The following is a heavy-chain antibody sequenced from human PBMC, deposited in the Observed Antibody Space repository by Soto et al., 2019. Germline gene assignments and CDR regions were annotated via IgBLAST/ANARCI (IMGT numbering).Heavy chain of an antibody. Sequence: EVQLVESGGGLVQPGESLKLSCAASGFTFSVSAMHWVRQASGKGLGWVGRIRSKGNNYATEYGESVKGRFTISRDDSKKTVYLQMNSLKAEDTAVYYCTRQDPLTAVENDALDFWSQGTMVTVSS. D-gene: IGHD2-21*02. V-gene: IGHV3-73*01. CDR1: GFTFSVSA. CDR2: IRSKGNNYAT. CDR3: TRQDPLTAVENDALDF. J-gene: IGHJ3*01.